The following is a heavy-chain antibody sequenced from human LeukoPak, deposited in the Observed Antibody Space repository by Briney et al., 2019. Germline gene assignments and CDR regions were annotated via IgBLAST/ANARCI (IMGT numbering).Heavy chain of an antibody. D-gene: IGHD3-10*01. J-gene: IGHJ5*02. Sequence: GGSLRLSCAVSGFTFSDYHMSWIRQAPGKGLEWISYISSSGSTIYYADSVKGRFTISRDNAKNSPYLQMNSLRAEDTAVYYCPRDLGSHGFDPWGQGTLVTVSS. V-gene: IGHV3-11*01. CDR1: GFTFSDYH. CDR3: PRDLGSHGFDP. CDR2: ISSSGSTI.